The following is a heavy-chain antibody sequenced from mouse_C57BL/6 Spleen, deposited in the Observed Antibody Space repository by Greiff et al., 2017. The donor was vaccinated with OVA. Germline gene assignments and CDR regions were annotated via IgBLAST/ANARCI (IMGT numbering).Heavy chain of an antibody. CDR2: IYPRSGNT. Sequence: VQLQQSGAELARPGASVKLSCKASGYTFTSYGISWVKQRTGQGLEWIGEIYPRSGNTYYNEKFKGKATLTADKSSSTAYMELRSLTSEDSAVYVCARSGDYDGVYYFDYWGQGTTLTVSS. J-gene: IGHJ2*01. V-gene: IGHV1-81*01. CDR3: ARSGDYDGVYYFDY. D-gene: IGHD2-4*01. CDR1: GYTFTSYG.